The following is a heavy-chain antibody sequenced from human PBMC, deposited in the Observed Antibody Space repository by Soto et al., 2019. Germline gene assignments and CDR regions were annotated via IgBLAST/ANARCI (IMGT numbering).Heavy chain of an antibody. V-gene: IGHV4-61*08. D-gene: IGHD6-19*01. Sequence: SETLSLTCTVSGGSVSSGGYYWSWIRQPPGKGLEWIGYIYYSGRTNYNPSLKSRVTISVDTSKNQFSLKLSSMTAADAAVYYCARVIAVAGNNDYWGQGNLVTVSS. CDR2: IYYSGRT. J-gene: IGHJ4*02. CDR3: ARVIAVAGNNDY. CDR1: GGSVSSGGYY.